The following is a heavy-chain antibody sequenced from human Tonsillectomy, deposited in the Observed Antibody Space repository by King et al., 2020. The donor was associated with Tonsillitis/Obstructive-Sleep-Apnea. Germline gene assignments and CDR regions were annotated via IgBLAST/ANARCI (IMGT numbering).Heavy chain of an antibody. CDR2: INAGNGNT. CDR3: ARGVITIFGVVIILDI. CDR1: GYTFTSYA. D-gene: IGHD3-3*01. J-gene: IGHJ3*02. V-gene: IGHV1-3*01. Sequence: QLVQSGAEVKKPGASVKVSCKASGYTFTSYAMHWVRQAPGQRLEWMGWINAGNGNTKYSQQFQGRVTITRDTSASTAYMELSSLRSEDTAVYYCARGVITIFGVVIILDIWGQGTMVTVSS.